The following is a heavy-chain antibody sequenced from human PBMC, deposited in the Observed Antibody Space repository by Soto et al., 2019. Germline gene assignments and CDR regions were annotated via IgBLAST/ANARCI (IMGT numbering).Heavy chain of an antibody. CDR3: AREVDGGNLTT. Sequence: QVQLVQSGAEVKKPGASVKVSCKASGYTFTSYDINWVRQATGQGLEWMGWMNPNSGRTAYAQKFQGRVTLTSNTSISPAYMELSRLRSEDTGVYYCAREVDGGNLTTWGQGNLVTVSS. CDR2: MNPNSGRT. V-gene: IGHV1-8*01. CDR1: GYTFTSYD. J-gene: IGHJ5*02. D-gene: IGHD2-15*01.